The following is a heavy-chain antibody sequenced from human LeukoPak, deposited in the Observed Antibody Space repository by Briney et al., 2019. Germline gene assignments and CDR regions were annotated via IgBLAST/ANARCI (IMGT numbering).Heavy chain of an antibody. D-gene: IGHD5-24*01. CDR1: GFTFSNYW. CDR3: ARGGDGYNPFDY. CDR2: IKQDASER. Sequence: GGSLRLSCAASGFTFSNYWMTWVRQAPGKGLEWVANIKQDASERNYVDSVRGRFTISRDNAKNTLYLQMNSLRAEDTAVYYCARGGDGYNPFDYWGQGTLVTVSS. V-gene: IGHV3-7*01. J-gene: IGHJ4*02.